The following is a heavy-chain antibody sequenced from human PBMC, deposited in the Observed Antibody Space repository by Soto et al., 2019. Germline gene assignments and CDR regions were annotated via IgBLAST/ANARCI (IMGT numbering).Heavy chain of an antibody. CDR2: ISSSSSTI. J-gene: IGHJ3*02. V-gene: IGHV3-48*01. Sequence: PGGSLRLSCAASGFTFSSYSMNWVRQAPGKGLEWVSYISSSSSTIYYADSVKGRFTISRDNAKNSLYLQMNSLRAEDTAVYYCARESGSYYDAFDIWGQGTMVTVSS. D-gene: IGHD1-26*01. CDR3: ARESGSYYDAFDI. CDR1: GFTFSSYS.